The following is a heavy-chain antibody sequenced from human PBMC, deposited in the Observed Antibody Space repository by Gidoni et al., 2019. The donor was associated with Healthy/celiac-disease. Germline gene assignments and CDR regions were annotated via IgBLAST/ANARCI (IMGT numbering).Heavy chain of an antibody. CDR1: GGSFSGYY. J-gene: IGHJ4*02. D-gene: IGHD6-13*01. V-gene: IGHV4-34*01. Sequence: QVQLQQWGAGLLQPSETLSLTCAVYGGSFSGYYWSWIRQPPGKGLEWIEEINHSGSTNYNPSLKSRVTISVDTSKNQFSLKLSSVTAADTAVYYCARGPYSKQQNCDYWGQGTLVTVSS. CDR3: ARGPYSKQQNCDY. CDR2: INHSGST.